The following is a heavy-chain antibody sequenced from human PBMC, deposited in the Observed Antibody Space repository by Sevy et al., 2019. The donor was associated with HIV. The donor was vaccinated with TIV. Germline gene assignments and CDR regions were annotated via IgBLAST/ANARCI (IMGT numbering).Heavy chain of an antibody. Sequence: QLGGPLRLSCAASGFTFSDSWMTWVRQGPGKGLEWVANINQAGSDKYYVDSVRGRFTISRDNAKNTLYLQMNRLRLADTALYYCAGGGFLSRYWGQGSLVTVSS. CDR1: GFTFSDSW. CDR2: INQAGSDK. D-gene: IGHD2-15*01. V-gene: IGHV3-7*01. CDR3: AGGGFLSRY. J-gene: IGHJ4*02.